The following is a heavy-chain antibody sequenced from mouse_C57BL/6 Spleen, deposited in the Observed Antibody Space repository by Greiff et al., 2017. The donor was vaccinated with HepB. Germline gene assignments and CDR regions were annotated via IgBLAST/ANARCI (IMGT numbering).Heavy chain of an antibody. J-gene: IGHJ3*01. CDR3: AGAYYGNYLAWFAY. CDR1: GYTFTSYW. V-gene: IGHV1-72*01. CDR2: IDPNSGGT. Sequence: QVQLQQPGAELVKPGASVKLSCKASGYTFTSYWMHWVKQRPGRGLEWIGRIDPNSGGTKYNEKLKSKATLTVDKPSSTDYMQLSSLTSEDSAVYYCAGAYYGNYLAWFAYWGQGTLVTVSA. D-gene: IGHD2-10*01.